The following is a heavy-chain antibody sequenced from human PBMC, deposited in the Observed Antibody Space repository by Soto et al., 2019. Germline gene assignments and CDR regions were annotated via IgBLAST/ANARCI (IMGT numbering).Heavy chain of an antibody. CDR2: IYTSGST. CDR1: GGSISSYY. CDR3: GRDPYSGARYYLDL. V-gene: IGHV4-4*07. D-gene: IGHD1-26*01. Sequence: SETLSLTCTVSGGSISSYYWSWIRQPAGKGLEWIGRIYTSGSTNYNPSLKSRVTMSVDTSKNQFSLKLSSVTAEDTAVYYCGRDPYSGARYYLDLWGQGTQVTVSS. J-gene: IGHJ4*02.